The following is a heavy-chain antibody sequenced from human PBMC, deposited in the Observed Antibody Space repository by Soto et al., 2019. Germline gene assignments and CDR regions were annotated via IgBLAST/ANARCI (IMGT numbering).Heavy chain of an antibody. CDR3: ARAWGYIWNYWFDP. CDR2: IYYSGST. J-gene: IGHJ5*02. Sequence: QVQLQESGPGLVKPSETLSLTCTVSGGSISSYYWSWIRQPPGKGLEWIGYIYYSGSTNYNPSLKSRVTISVDTSKNQFSLKLSSVTAADTAVYYCARAWGYIWNYWFDPWGQGTLVTVSS. CDR1: GGSISSYY. D-gene: IGHD1-7*01. V-gene: IGHV4-59*01.